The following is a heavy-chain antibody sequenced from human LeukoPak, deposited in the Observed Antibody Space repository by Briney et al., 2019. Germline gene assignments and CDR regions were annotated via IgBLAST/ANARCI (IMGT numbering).Heavy chain of an antibody. CDR1: GGSISSYY. J-gene: IGHJ6*03. V-gene: IGHV4-4*07. CDR3: ARGKGPLIQQRDYYYYMDV. CDR2: IYTSGST. D-gene: IGHD1-1*01. Sequence: KPSETLSLTCTVSGGSISSYYWSWIRQPAGKGLEWIGRIYTSGSTNYNPSLKSRVTMSVDTSKNQFSLKLSSVTAADTAVYYCARGKGPLIQQRDYYYYMDVWGKGTTVTVSS.